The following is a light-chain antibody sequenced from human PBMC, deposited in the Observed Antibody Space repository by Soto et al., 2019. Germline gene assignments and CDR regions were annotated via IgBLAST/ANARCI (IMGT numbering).Light chain of an antibody. CDR1: QSVSTN. CDR2: GAS. J-gene: IGKJ5*01. Sequence: EIVMTQSPTTLSVSQGERATLSCRASQSVSTNLAWYQQKPGQVPSLLIYGASTRASGIPARFNGSGSGTEFTLTIGSLQSEDFAVYYCQQYSSSPSFGQGTRLEIK. CDR3: QQYSSSPS. V-gene: IGKV3-15*01.